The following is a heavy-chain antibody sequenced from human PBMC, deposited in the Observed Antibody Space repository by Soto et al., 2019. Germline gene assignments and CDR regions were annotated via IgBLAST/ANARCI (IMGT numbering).Heavy chain of an antibody. CDR1: GFSFSAFG. V-gene: IGHV3-30*18. CDR2: ISNDGKSE. J-gene: IGHJ4*02. CDR3: AKTITTVGVSSTGRGALLDN. Sequence: QVQLVESGGGVVQPGRSLRLSCAASGFSFSAFGMHWVRQAPGKGLEWIAVISNDGKSEHYADSVKGRFTISRDNSKNTFYLQMNSLSVEDTAVYYCAKTITTVGVSSTGRGALLDNWGQGIPVSVSS. D-gene: IGHD3-3*01.